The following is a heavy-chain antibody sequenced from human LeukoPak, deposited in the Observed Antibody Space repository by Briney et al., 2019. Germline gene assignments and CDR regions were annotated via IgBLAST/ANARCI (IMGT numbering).Heavy chain of an antibody. Sequence: GGSLRLSCAASGFTVSDNYMSWVRQAPGKGLEWVSVIYSGDTTYYADSVKGRFTISRDNSKNTLYLQMNSLRAEDTAVYYCARDLIDGDYVEGSDYWGQGTLVTVSS. J-gene: IGHJ4*02. CDR1: GFTVSDNY. CDR3: ARDLIDGDYVEGSDY. V-gene: IGHV3-53*01. CDR2: IYSGDTT. D-gene: IGHD4-17*01.